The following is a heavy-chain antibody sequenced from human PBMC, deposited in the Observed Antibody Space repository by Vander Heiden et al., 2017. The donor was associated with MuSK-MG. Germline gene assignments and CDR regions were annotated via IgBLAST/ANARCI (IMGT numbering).Heavy chain of an antibody. D-gene: IGHD6-6*01. J-gene: IGHJ5*02. V-gene: IGHV1-69-2*01. Sequence: TFTDYYMHWVQQAPGKGLEWMGLVDPEDGETIYAEKFQGRVTITADTSTDTAYMELSSLRSEDTAVYYCATAFRYSSSSADNWFDPWGQGTLVTVSS. CDR3: ATAFRYSSSSADNWFDP. CDR2: VDPEDGET. CDR1: TFTDYY.